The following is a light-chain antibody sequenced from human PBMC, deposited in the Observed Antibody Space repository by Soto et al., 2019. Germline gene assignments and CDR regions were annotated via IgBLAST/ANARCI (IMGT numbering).Light chain of an antibody. CDR3: QQYGSSPTLS. Sequence: IVLTQSPGTLSLSPGERATLSCRASQSVTSSYLAWYQQKPGQAPRLVTYGASSRANGIPDRFSGSGSGTNLTLTISRLEPEDFAVYDCQQYGSSPTLSFGGGTKVDIK. J-gene: IGKJ4*01. CDR2: GAS. CDR1: QSVTSSY. V-gene: IGKV3-20*01.